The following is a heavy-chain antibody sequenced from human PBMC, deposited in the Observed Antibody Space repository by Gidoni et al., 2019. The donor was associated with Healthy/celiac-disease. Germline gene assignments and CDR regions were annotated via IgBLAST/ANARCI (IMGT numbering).Heavy chain of an antibody. CDR2: LSGSSGRT. CDR1: GFTFSSYS. V-gene: IGHV3-23*01. CDR3: AIVGAAFLDAFDI. J-gene: IGHJ3*02. D-gene: IGHD1-26*01. Sequence: EVQLLESGGGLVQPGGSLRLPCAASGFTFSSYSMSWVRQAPWKGLGWVSALSGSSGRTNYADSVKGRFTICRDNTKTTLYLQMNRVRGEDTAVYYCAIVGAAFLDAFDIWGQGKMVTVSS.